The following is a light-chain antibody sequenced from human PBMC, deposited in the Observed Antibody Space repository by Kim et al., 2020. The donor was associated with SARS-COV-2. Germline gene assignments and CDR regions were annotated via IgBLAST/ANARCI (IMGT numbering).Light chain of an antibody. J-gene: IGLJ3*02. V-gene: IGLV1-44*01. CDR2: NDY. Sequence: GQRVNISCSGSSSNVGLHFVNWYQQLPGTAPRVLIYNDYHRPSGVPDRFSGSRSGTSASLAISGLQSEDEADYYCATWDVSLNGWVFGGGTQLTVL. CDR1: SSNVGLHF. CDR3: ATWDVSLNGWV.